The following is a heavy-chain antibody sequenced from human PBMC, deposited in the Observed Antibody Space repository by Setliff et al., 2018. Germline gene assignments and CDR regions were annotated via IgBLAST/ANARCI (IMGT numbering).Heavy chain of an antibody. CDR3: ARYPRRGNGWYPYYVDV. Sequence: SETLSLTCTVSGGSMITNDHFWGWIRQPPGTGLEWIGSIYYSGDTYYNPSLKSRATVSVDTSTSQFSLRLTSVTAADSAVYFCARYPRRGNGWYPYYVDVWGKGTTGTV. V-gene: IGHV4-39*07. J-gene: IGHJ6*03. CDR2: IYYSGDT. CDR1: GGSMITNDHF. D-gene: IGHD6-19*01.